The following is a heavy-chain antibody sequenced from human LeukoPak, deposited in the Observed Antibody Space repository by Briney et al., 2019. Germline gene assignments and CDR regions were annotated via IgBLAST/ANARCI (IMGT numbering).Heavy chain of an antibody. D-gene: IGHD3-22*01. V-gene: IGHV3-30*04. CDR2: ISYDGSNK. J-gene: IGHJ4*02. Sequence: GGSLRLSCAASGFTFSSYAMHWVRQAPGKGLEWVAVISYDGSNKYYADSVKGRFTISRDNSKNTLYLQMNSLRAEDTAVYYCARGMIVVARDYWGQGTLVSVS. CDR3: ARGMIVVARDY. CDR1: GFTFSSYA.